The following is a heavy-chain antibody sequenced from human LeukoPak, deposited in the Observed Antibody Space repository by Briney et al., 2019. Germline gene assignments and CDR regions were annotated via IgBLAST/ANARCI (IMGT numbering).Heavy chain of an antibody. CDR2: IYHSGST. CDR1: GGSISSGGYS. Sequence: SETLSLTCAVSGGSISSGGYSWSWIRQPPGKGLEWIGYIYHSGSTYYNPSLKSRVTISVDRSKNQFSLKLSSVTAADTAVYYCARESKYCSSTSCYGSYWGQGTLVTVSS. J-gene: IGHJ4*02. D-gene: IGHD2-2*01. V-gene: IGHV4-30-2*01. CDR3: ARESKYCSSTSCYGSY.